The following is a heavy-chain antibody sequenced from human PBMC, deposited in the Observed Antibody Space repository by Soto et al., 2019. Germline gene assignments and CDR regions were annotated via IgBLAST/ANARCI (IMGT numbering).Heavy chain of an antibody. CDR3: ANPIQGDAFDI. Sequence: PGGSLRLSCAASGFTFSSYSMNWVRQAPGKGLQWVSAVSGSGGSTYYADSVKGRFTISRDNSKNTLYLQMNSLRAEDTAVYYCANPIQGDAFDIWGQGTMVTVSS. V-gene: IGHV3-23*01. J-gene: IGHJ3*02. CDR2: VSGSGGST. CDR1: GFTFSSYS.